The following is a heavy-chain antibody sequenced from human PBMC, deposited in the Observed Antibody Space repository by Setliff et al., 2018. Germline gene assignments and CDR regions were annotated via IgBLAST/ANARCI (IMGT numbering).Heavy chain of an antibody. J-gene: IGHJ4*02. CDR1: GYTFRNYA. CDR3: ARAPSVELVTIRTNSWFTY. Sequence: GASVKVSCKASGYTFRNYAFAWVRQAPGRGLEWVGWISVYNGDTNYAQKFQGRVTLTTDTSTSTAYMELRSLTPDDSAFYYCARAPSVELVTIRTNSWFTYWGQGTLVTVSS. D-gene: IGHD5-18*01. CDR2: ISVYNGDT. V-gene: IGHV1-18*01.